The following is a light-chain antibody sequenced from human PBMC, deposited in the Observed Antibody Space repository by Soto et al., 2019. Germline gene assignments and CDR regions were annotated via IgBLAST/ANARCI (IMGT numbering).Light chain of an antibody. J-gene: IGKJ2*01. Sequence: DAVLTQSPLSLPVTLGQPATISCRSSQGLASREGNTYLNWFQQRPGQSPRRLIYKVSNRASGVPDKFSDSGAGTDFTLKISRVEAEDVGVYYCMQGTHWPYTFGQGTKLEIK. CDR2: KVS. CDR3: MQGTHWPYT. V-gene: IGKV2-30*01. CDR1: QGLASREGNTY.